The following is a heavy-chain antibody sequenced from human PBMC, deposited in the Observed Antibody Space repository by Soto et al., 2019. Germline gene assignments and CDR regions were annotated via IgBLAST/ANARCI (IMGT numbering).Heavy chain of an antibody. CDR3: ARVVYDCVWGSYRPGAFDI. CDR2: IGTAGDT. D-gene: IGHD3-16*02. Sequence: GGSLRLSCAASGFTFSSYDMHWVRQATGKGLEWVSAIGTAGDTYYPGSVKGRFTISRENAKNSLYLQMNSLRAEDTAVYYCARVVYDCVWGSYRPGAFDIWGQGTMVTVSS. CDR1: GFTFSSYD. J-gene: IGHJ3*02. V-gene: IGHV3-13*01.